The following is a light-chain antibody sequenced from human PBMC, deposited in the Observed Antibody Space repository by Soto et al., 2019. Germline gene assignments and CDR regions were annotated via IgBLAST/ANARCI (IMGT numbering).Light chain of an antibody. Sequence: EIAFTQSPGTLFLSPGERATLPCRASKSVRSSYLAWYQPKPGQAPRLLIYGASSSATGNPDRFSGSGSGTDFTLTISRMEPEDFAVYYCQQYGSSGTFGQGTKVDI. CDR3: QQYGSSGT. CDR1: KSVRSSY. V-gene: IGKV3-20*01. J-gene: IGKJ1*01. CDR2: GAS.